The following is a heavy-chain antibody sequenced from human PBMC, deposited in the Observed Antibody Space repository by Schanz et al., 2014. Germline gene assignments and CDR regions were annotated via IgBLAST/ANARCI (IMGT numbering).Heavy chain of an antibody. CDR3: AREQIMTAAGLVDY. D-gene: IGHD6-13*01. J-gene: IGHJ4*01. CDR2: ISGSGGST. Sequence: EVQLVESGGGLVQPGGSLRLSCAASGFTFSSYAMSWVRQAPGKRLEWVSGISGSGGSTYYADSVKGRFTISRDNAKNSLYLQVNSLRAEDTAVYYCAREQIMTAAGLVDYWVHGTLVTVSS. V-gene: IGHV3-23*04. CDR1: GFTFSSYA.